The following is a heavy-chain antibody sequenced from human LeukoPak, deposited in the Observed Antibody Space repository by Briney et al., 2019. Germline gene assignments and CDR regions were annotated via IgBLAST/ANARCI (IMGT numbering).Heavy chain of an antibody. CDR3: AKGQGSGSYPFDY. CDR1: GFTFSSHW. Sequence: PGGSLRLSCAASGFTFSSHWMQWVRQAPGKGLVWVSRLSPDGSSTTSADSVKGRFTISRDNAKNTLYLQMNSLRADDTAVYYCAKGQGSGSYPFDYWGQGTLVTVSS. J-gene: IGHJ4*02. D-gene: IGHD3-16*02. CDR2: LSPDGSST. V-gene: IGHV3-74*01.